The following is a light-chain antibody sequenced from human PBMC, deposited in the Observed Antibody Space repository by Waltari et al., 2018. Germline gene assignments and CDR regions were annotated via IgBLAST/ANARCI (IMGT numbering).Light chain of an antibody. J-gene: IGLJ2*01. V-gene: IGLV2-23*02. CDR3: SSYAGSSKGV. Sequence: QSALTQPASVSGSPGQSITIPCTGTSTDVGNYKRVSWYQQHPGKDPKLMIYAVSKRPSGVSDRFSGSKSGDMASLTISGLQPEDEAEYFCSSYAGSSKGVFGGGTKVTVL. CDR2: AVS. CDR1: STDVGNYKR.